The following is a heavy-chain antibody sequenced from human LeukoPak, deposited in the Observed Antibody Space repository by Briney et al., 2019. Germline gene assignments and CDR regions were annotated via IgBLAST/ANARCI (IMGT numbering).Heavy chain of an antibody. J-gene: IGHJ4*02. Sequence: PGGSLRLSCAASGFTFRSYWMHWVRQAPGKGLVWVSRINSDGSSTTYADSVKGRFTISRDNSKNTLYLELNSLRVEDTATFYCAKGQELDDGVFDSWGQGTMVTVSS. D-gene: IGHD1-1*01. CDR3: AKGQELDDGVFDS. CDR1: GFTFRSYW. CDR2: INSDGSST. V-gene: IGHV3-74*01.